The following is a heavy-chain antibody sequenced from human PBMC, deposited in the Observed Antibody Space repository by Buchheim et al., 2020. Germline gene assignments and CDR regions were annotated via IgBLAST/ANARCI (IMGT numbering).Heavy chain of an antibody. D-gene: IGHD2-15*01. CDR3: ARSHLGYCSGGSCSDIDY. Sequence: QVQLVESGGGVVQPGRSLRLSCAASGFTFSSYAMHWVRQAPGKGLEWVAVISYDGSNKYYADSVKGRFTISRENSKNKQYLQMNSLRAEDTAVYYCARSHLGYCSGGSCSDIDYWGQGTL. J-gene: IGHJ4*02. CDR1: GFTFSSYA. V-gene: IGHV3-30*04. CDR2: ISYDGSNK.